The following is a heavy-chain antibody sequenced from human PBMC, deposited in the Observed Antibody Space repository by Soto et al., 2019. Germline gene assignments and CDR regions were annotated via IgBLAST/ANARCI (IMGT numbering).Heavy chain of an antibody. CDR1: GFTFSTYD. D-gene: IGHD3-9*01. CDR2: ISDTGGST. CDR3: QKTAYEILTGYRRRTPGFHFDS. V-gene: IGHV3-23*01. J-gene: IGHJ4*02. Sequence: GGSLRLSCAASGFTFSTYDLNWVRQAPGEGLEWVSSISDTGGSTNYADSVKGRFVISRDNSKNTLYLRMNSLRAEDTALFYRQKTAYEILTGYRRRTPGFHFDSWGQGTRVTVSS.